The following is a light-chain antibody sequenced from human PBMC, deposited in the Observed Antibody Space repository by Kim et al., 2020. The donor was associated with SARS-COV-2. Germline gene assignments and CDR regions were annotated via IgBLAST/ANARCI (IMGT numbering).Light chain of an antibody. V-gene: IGLV2-14*03. CDR3: SSYTSSSTWV. CDR2: DVS. Sequence: QSALTQPASVSGSPGQSITISCTGTSSDVGDYNYVSWYQQHPGRAPKLMIYDVSNRPSGVSYRFSASKSGITASLTIPGLQAEDEADYYCSSYTSSSTWVLGGGTQLTVL. CDR1: SSDVGDYNY. J-gene: IGLJ3*02.